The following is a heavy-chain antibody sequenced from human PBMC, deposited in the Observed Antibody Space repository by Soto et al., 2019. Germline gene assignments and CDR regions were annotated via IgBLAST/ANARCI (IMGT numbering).Heavy chain of an antibody. CDR1: GYTFTSYD. Sequence: ASVKVSCKASGYTFTSYDINWVRQATGQGLEWMGRMNPNSGNTGYAQKFQGRVTMTRNTSISTAYMELSSLRSEDTAVYYCARGVRDYVWGSYRVNAFDIWGQGTMVTVSS. CDR3: ARGVRDYVWGSYRVNAFDI. D-gene: IGHD3-16*02. CDR2: MNPNSGNT. V-gene: IGHV1-8*01. J-gene: IGHJ3*02.